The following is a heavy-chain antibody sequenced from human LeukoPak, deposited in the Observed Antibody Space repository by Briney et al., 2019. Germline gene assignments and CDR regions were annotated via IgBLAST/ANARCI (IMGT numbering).Heavy chain of an antibody. Sequence: GGSLRLSCAASGFTFSSYGMHWVRQAPGKGLEWVAFIRYDGSNKYYADSVKGRFTISRDNAKNSLYLQMNSLRAEDTAVYYCAREDYDYVWGSYRRWGQGTLVTVSS. D-gene: IGHD3-16*02. V-gene: IGHV3-30*02. J-gene: IGHJ4*02. CDR2: IRYDGSNK. CDR3: AREDYDYVWGSYRR. CDR1: GFTFSSYG.